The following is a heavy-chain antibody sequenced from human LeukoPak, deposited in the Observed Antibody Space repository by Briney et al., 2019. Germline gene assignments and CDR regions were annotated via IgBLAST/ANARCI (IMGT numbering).Heavy chain of an antibody. Sequence: PGGSLRLSCAASGFTFSSYWMSWVRQAPGKGLEWVANIKQDGGEKYYVDSVKGRFTISRDNAKNSLYLQMKSLRAEDTAVYYCARLSSGWRLSSFDYWGQGTLVTVSS. V-gene: IGHV3-7*01. J-gene: IGHJ4*02. CDR2: IKQDGGEK. CDR1: GFTFSSYW. CDR3: ARLSSGWRLSSFDY. D-gene: IGHD6-19*01.